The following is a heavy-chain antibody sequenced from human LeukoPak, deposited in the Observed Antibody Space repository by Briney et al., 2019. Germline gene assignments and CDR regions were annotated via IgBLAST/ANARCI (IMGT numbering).Heavy chain of an antibody. V-gene: IGHV3-30*04. CDR2: ILYDGRNK. J-gene: IGHJ4*02. D-gene: IGHD2-21*02. Sequence: GRSLRLSCAASGFTFSSYAMHWVRQAPGKGLEWVAVILYDGRNKYYADSVKGRFTISRDNSKNTLYLQMNSLRAEDTAVYYCARDRLTYCGGDCRLDYWGQGTLVTVSS. CDR1: GFTFSSYA. CDR3: ARDRLTYCGGDCRLDY.